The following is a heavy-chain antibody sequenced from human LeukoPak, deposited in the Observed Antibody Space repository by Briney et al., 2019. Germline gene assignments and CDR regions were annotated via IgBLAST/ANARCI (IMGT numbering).Heavy chain of an antibody. V-gene: IGHV3-23*01. CDR3: AKDTCSGGSCYSGFDY. J-gene: IGHJ4*02. CDR2: IGGSGRTT. CDR1: GFTFGDYA. D-gene: IGHD2-15*01. Sequence: PGRSLRLSCTASGFTFGDYAMSWVRQAPGKGLEWVSAIGGSGRTTYYADSVKGRFTISRDNSKNTLYLQMNSLRAEDTAVYYCAKDTCSGGSCYSGFDYWGQGTLVTVSS.